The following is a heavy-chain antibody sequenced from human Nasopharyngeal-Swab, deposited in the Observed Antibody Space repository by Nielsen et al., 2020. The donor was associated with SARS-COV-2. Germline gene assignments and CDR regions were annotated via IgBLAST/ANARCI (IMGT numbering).Heavy chain of an antibody. CDR1: GGSISSTAYY. V-gene: IGHV4-39*01. D-gene: IGHD1-1*01. J-gene: IGHJ3*02. CDR2: IYYSGTT. CDR3: ARHESGSNSAFDI. Sequence: SETLSLTCSVSGGSISSTAYYWGWIRQPPGKGLEWIGRIYYSGTTSYTPSLRSRVTISVDTSKNQFSLKLTSVTAADTAVYYCARHESGSNSAFDIWGQGTMVTVSS.